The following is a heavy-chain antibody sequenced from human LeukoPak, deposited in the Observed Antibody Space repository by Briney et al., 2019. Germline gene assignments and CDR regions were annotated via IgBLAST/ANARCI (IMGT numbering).Heavy chain of an antibody. V-gene: IGHV4-39*01. D-gene: IGHD2-2*01. J-gene: IGHJ6*02. CDR3: SCRQLPSGAYYYYGMDV. Sequence: KPSETLSLTCTVSGGSISSSSYYWGWIRQPPGKGLEWIGSIYYSGSTYYNPSLKSRVTISVDTPKNQFSLKLSSVTAADTAVYYCSCRQLPSGAYYYYGMDVWGQGTTVTVSS. CDR1: GGSISSSSYY. CDR2: IYYSGST.